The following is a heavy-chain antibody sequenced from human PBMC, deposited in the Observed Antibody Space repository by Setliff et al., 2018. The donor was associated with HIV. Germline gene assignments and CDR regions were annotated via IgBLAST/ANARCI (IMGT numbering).Heavy chain of an antibody. D-gene: IGHD3-3*01. CDR1: GFVFNNYG. CDR3: ARVGLWSHYSPDY. Sequence: GGSLRLSCAAAGFVFNNYGMTWIRQAPGKGLEWISFISSGRIYTNYADSVKGRFTISRDDAKNSLYLEMNSLRVEDTAVYYCARVGLWSHYSPDYWGQGTLVTVSS. J-gene: IGHJ4*02. CDR2: ISSGRIYT. V-gene: IGHV3-11*05.